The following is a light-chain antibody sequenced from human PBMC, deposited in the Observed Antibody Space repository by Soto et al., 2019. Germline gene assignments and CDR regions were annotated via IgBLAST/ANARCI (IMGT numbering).Light chain of an antibody. J-gene: IGLJ1*01. CDR2: EVT. CDR3: SSYAGSITIYV. Sequence: QSVLTQPPSASGSPGQSVTISCTGTSSDVGAYNFVSWYQQLPGKAPKLMIYEVTKRPSGVPDRFSGSKSGNTASLTVSGLQAEDEADYYCSSYAGSITIYVFGNGTKVTVL. CDR1: SSDVGAYNF. V-gene: IGLV2-8*01.